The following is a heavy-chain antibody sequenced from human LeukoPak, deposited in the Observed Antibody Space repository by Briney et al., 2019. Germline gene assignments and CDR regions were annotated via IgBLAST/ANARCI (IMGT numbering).Heavy chain of an antibody. CDR2: IGAYNGNT. V-gene: IGHV1-18*01. CDR1: GYSFGNFG. CDR3: ARALAGLGRQVDY. D-gene: IGHD2-21*01. Sequence: PEASVKVSCKASGYSFGNFGISWMRQAPGQGLEWMGWIGAYNGNTTYAQKFQGRVIMTTDISPSTAHLELRSLRSDDTAVYYCARALAGLGRQVDYRGQG. J-gene: IGHJ4*02.